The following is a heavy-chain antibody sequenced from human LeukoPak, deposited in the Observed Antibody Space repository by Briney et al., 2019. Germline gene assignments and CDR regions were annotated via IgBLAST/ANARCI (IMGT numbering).Heavy chain of an antibody. Sequence: GGSLRLSCVVSGFTVSNNYMNWVRQAPGKGLEWLSIIYNAGTTYYADSLRGRFTISRDNSKNTIYLQTNSLRAENTVVYYCARDSFHTYWGEGTLVTVSS. V-gene: IGHV3-66*01. J-gene: IGHJ4*02. CDR2: IYNAGTT. D-gene: IGHD3-16*02. CDR3: ARDSFHTY. CDR1: GFTVSNNY.